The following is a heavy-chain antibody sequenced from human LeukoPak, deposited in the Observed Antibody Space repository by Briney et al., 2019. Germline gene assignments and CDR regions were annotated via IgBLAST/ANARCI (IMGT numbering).Heavy chain of an antibody. Sequence: SSETLSLTCTVSGGSTSSSSYYWAWIRQPPGKGLEWIGSIYYSGSTFYSPSLKSRVTLSVDTSKNQFSLKLSSVTAADTAVYFCSRETTSTSWYWGQGTLVTVSS. J-gene: IGHJ4*02. V-gene: IGHV4-39*01. CDR2: IYYSGST. D-gene: IGHD6-13*01. CDR3: SRETTSTSWY. CDR1: GGSTSSSSYY.